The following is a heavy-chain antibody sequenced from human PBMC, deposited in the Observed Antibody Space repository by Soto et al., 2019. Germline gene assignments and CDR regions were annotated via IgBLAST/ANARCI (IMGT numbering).Heavy chain of an antibody. Sequence: WVRQAPGQRLEWMGWINAGNGNTKYSQKFQGRVTITRDTSASTAFMALSSLTSEDTAVYYCAGRWFSNWFDPWGQGTLVTVSS. J-gene: IGHJ5*02. D-gene: IGHD2-15*01. V-gene: IGHV1-3*01. CDR2: INAGNGNT. CDR3: AGRWFSNWFDP.